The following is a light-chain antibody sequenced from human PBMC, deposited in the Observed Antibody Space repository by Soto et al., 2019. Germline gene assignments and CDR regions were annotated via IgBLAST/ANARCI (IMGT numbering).Light chain of an antibody. CDR3: CSYAGTYTHYV. CDR1: SSDVGGYNF. J-gene: IGLJ1*01. CDR2: DVF. V-gene: IGLV2-11*01. Sequence: LTQPRSVSGSPGQSVTISCTATSSDVGGYNFVSWYQHHPGKAPKLLIYDVFKRPSGVPDRFSGSKSGYTASLTISGLQAEDESEYYCCSYAGTYTHYVFGTGTKVTVL.